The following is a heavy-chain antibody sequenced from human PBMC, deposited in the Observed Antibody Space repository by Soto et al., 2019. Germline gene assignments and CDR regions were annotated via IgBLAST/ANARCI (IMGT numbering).Heavy chain of an antibody. D-gene: IGHD2-15*01. Sequence: GGSLRLSCAASGFTFDDYTMHWVRQAPGKGLEWVSLISWDGGSTYYADSVKGRFTISRDNSKNSLYLQMNSLRTEDTALYYCARESVVVGPVVAYYYYFGMDVWGQGTTVTVSS. CDR3: ARESVVVGPVVAYYYYFGMDV. CDR2: ISWDGGST. CDR1: GFTFDDYT. J-gene: IGHJ6*02. V-gene: IGHV3-43*01.